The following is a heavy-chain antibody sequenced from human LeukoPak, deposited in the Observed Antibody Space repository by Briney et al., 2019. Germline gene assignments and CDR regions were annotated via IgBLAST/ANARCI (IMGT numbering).Heavy chain of an antibody. CDR3: ARVGNYYDSSGYHNWFDP. CDR2: INHSGST. J-gene: IGHJ5*02. V-gene: IGHV4-34*01. CDR1: GGSFSGYY. D-gene: IGHD3-22*01. Sequence: SETLSLTCAVYGGSFSGYYWSWIRQPPGKGLEWIGEINHSGSTNYNPSLKSRVTISVDTSKNQFSLKLSSVTAADTAVYYCARVGNYYDSSGYHNWFDPWGQGTLVTVSS.